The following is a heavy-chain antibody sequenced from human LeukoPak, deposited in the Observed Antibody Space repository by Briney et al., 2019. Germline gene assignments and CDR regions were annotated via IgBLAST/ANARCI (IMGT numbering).Heavy chain of an antibody. V-gene: IGHV4-34*01. CDR2: INHSGSP. CDR3: AREGANDAFDI. Sequence: PSETLSLTCAVYGGSFSGYYWSWIRQPPGKGLEWIGEINHSGSPNYNPSLKSRVTISVDTSKNQFSLKLSSVTAADTAVYYCAREGANDAFDIWGQGTMVTVSS. J-gene: IGHJ3*02. CDR1: GGSFSGYY. D-gene: IGHD1-26*01.